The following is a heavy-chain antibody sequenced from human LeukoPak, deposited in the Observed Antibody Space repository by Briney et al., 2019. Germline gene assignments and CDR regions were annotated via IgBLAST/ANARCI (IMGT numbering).Heavy chain of an antibody. D-gene: IGHD6-19*01. CDR1: GFTTHYW. CDR3: ARELVAGGGRRGMDV. V-gene: IGHV3-7*01. Sequence: GGSLRLSCTASGFTTHYWLNWVRQSPGKGLEWVANIDRDGRVQHYVDSVEGRFTISRDSAKNSLDLQMHSLRAEDTAVYYCARELVAGGGRRGMDVWGQGTTVTVSS. J-gene: IGHJ6*02. CDR2: IDRDGRVQ.